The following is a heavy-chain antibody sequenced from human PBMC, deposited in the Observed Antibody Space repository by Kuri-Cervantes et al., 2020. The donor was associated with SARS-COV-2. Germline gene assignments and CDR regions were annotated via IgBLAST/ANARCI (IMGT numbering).Heavy chain of an antibody. D-gene: IGHD7-27*01. CDR1: GFTFDDYA. V-gene: IGHV3-9*01. J-gene: IGHJ4*02. CDR2: ISWNSGSI. CDR3: ARELLTGDGFDY. Sequence: SLKISCAASGFTFDDYAMHWVRQAPGKGLEWVSGISWNSGSIGYADSVKGRFTISRDNSKNTLYLQMNSLRAEDTAVYYCARELLTGDGFDYWGQGTLVTVSS.